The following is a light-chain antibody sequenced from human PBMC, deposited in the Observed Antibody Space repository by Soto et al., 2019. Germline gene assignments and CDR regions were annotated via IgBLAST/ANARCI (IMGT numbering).Light chain of an antibody. V-gene: IGKV1-39*01. CDR1: EHVNNY. Sequence: DIQMTQSPSSLSAAVGDRVTITCRASEHVNNYLNWYQQKPGKAPKLLIYAASNLQSGVPSRFSGGGSGTDFTLTISSLQTDDFATYYCQQTYIISWIFGRGTKVELK. CDR2: AAS. J-gene: IGKJ1*01. CDR3: QQTYIISWI.